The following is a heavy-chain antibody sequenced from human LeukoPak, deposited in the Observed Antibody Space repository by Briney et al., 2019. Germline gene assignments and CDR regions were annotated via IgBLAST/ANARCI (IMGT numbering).Heavy chain of an antibody. CDR3: AKGAPSSSSIFDF. D-gene: IGHD6-6*01. CDR2: LIPSRGSP. J-gene: IGHJ4*02. Sequence: ASVKVSCKASGYTFTNFYIHWVRQAPGQGLEWMAKLIPSRGSPSYAQNFQGRVIVTSDTSTSTVHMELSSLRSDDSAVYYCAKGAPSSSSIFDFWGPGTLVTVSS. CDR1: GYTFTNFY. V-gene: IGHV1-46*01.